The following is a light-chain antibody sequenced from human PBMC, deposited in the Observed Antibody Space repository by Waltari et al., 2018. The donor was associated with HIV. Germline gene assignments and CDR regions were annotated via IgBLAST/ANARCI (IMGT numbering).Light chain of an antibody. Sequence: QSVLTQPPSASGTPGQRVNISCSGSSSNIGTNSVYWFQQLPGTTPKLLIYRSNQRPSGVPARFSGSKSGTSGSLAISGLRSEDEADYYCAAWDDSLRGWVFGGGTKLTVL. J-gene: IGLJ3*02. V-gene: IGLV1-47*01. CDR2: RSN. CDR1: SSNIGTNS. CDR3: AAWDDSLRGWV.